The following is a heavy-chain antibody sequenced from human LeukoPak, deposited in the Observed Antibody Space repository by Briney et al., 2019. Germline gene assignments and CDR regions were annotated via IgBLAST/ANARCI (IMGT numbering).Heavy chain of an antibody. CDR1: DSSINNGYY. CDR2: IFQSGTA. CDR3: ARVGFATPYFDY. J-gene: IGHJ4*02. V-gene: IGHV4-38-2*01. Sequence: SETLSLTCAVSDSSINNGYYWGWIRQSPGKGLEWIGSIFQSGTAYYNPSLKSRVTMSVDTSKNQFSLRLNSVIAADTAVYYCARVGFATPYFDYWGQGALVAVSS. D-gene: IGHD2-2*03.